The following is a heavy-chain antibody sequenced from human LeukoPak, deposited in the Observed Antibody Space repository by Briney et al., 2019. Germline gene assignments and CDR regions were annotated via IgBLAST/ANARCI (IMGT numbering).Heavy chain of an antibody. CDR3: ARDRSGRFDP. CDR2: IPSGGGNI. V-gene: IGHV3-30*03. Sequence: AGGSLRLSCAASGFTFSTYGFHWVRQAPGKGLEWVAIIPSGGGNIYYADSVRGRFTISGDNSQNTLYLQMDSLRAEDTAVYYCARDRSGRFDPWCQGTLVTVSS. J-gene: IGHJ5*02. D-gene: IGHD3-10*01. CDR1: GFTFSTYG.